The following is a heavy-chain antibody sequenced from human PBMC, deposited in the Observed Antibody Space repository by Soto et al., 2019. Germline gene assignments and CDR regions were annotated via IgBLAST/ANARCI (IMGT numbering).Heavy chain of an antibody. V-gene: IGHV1-2*02. Sequence: ASVKVSCKASGDTFTANYIHWVRQAPGQGFEWMGWINPKSGGTNYPQKFQGRVTMTRDTSLSTVYMTLTRLTSDDTAVYYCARVASSSAYYYYYGMDVWGQGTTVTVSS. CDR1: GDTFTANY. D-gene: IGHD6-19*01. CDR2: INPKSGGT. J-gene: IGHJ6*02. CDR3: ARVASSSAYYYYYGMDV.